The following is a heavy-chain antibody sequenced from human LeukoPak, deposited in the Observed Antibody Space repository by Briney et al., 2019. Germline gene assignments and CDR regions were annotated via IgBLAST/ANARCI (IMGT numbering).Heavy chain of an antibody. D-gene: IGHD6-13*01. CDR2: IYPGDTDT. CDR1: GYSFTSYW. V-gene: IGHV5-51*01. CDR3: ARSPYSSRWFIYFQH. Sequence: GESLKISCKGSGYSFTSYWSGWVRQMPGKGLEWMGIIYPGDTDTRYSPSFQGQVTTSADKSISTAYLQWSSLKASDTAMYYCARSPYSSRWFIYFQHWGQGTLVTVSS. J-gene: IGHJ1*01.